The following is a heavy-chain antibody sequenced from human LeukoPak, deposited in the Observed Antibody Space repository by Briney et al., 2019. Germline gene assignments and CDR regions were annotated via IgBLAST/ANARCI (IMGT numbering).Heavy chain of an antibody. CDR1: GGSISSGGYY. CDR3: ARDVGYSYGYPYYFDY. CDR2: ICYSGST. Sequence: PSQTLSLTCTVSGGSISSGGYYWSWIRQHPGKGLEWIGYICYSGSTYYNPSLKSRVTISVDTSKNQFSLKLSSVTAADTAVYYCARDVGYSYGYPYYFDYWGQGTLVTVSS. D-gene: IGHD5-18*01. V-gene: IGHV4-31*03. J-gene: IGHJ4*02.